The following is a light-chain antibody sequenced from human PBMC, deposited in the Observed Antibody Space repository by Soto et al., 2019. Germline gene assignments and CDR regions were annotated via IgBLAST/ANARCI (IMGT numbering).Light chain of an antibody. Sequence: SYELTQPPSVSMSPGQTASITCSGDKLGDKYACWYQQKPGQSPVLVIYQDSKRPSGIPERFSGSNFGNTATLTISGTQAMDEADYYCQAWDSSTVVFGGGTKLTVL. J-gene: IGLJ2*01. CDR1: KLGDKY. V-gene: IGLV3-1*01. CDR3: QAWDSSTVV. CDR2: QDS.